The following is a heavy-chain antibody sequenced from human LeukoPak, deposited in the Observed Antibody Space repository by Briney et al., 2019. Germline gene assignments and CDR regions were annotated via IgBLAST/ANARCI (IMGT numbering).Heavy chain of an antibody. V-gene: IGHV1-8*03. D-gene: IGHD3-10*01. CDR2: MNPNSGDT. CDR3: ARNVEFITLREVNAFDI. J-gene: IGHJ3*02. Sequence: GASVKVSCKASGYTYTSYDINWVRQATGQGLEWMGWMNPNSGDTGYAQKFQGRVTITRNTSISTAYMELSSLRSEDTAVYYCARNVEFITLREVNAFDIWGQGTMVTVSS. CDR1: GYTYTSYD.